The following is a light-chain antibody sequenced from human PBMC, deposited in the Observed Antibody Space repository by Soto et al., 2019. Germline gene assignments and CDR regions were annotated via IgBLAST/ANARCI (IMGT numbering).Light chain of an antibody. CDR3: QQYNSYPVT. CDR1: QSISSW. CDR2: DAS. V-gene: IGKV1-5*01. J-gene: IGKJ2*01. Sequence: DIQMTQSPYTLSASVGDRVTITCRASQSISSWLAWYQQKPGKAPKILIYDASSLESVVPSRFSGSGSGTEFTLSISSLQPDDFATYYCQQYNSYPVTFGQGTKLEIK.